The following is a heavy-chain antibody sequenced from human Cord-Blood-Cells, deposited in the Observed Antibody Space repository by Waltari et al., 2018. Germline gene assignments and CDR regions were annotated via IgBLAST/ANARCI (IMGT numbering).Heavy chain of an antibody. CDR1: GYTFTGYY. V-gene: IGHV1-2*02. CDR2: INPNSGGT. Sequence: QVQLVQSGAEAKKPGASVKVSCQASGYTFTGYYMHWVRQAPGQGLEWMGWINPNSGGTNYAQKCQGRVTMTRDTSISTAYMELSRLRSDDTAVYYCARDGNYDFWSGYYGVDYWGQGTLVTVSS. J-gene: IGHJ4*02. D-gene: IGHD3-3*01. CDR3: ARDGNYDFWSGYYGVDY.